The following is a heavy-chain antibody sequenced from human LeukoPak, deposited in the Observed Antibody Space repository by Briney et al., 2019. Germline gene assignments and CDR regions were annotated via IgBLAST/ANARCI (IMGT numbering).Heavy chain of an antibody. CDR1: GGSISSYY. Sequence: PSETLSLTCTVPGGSISSYYWSWIRQPPGKGLEWIGYIYYSGSTNYNPSLKSRVTISVDTSKNQFSLKLSSVTAADTAVYYCARALYDFWSGYYGAWFDPWGQGTLVTVSS. CDR2: IYYSGST. D-gene: IGHD3-3*01. CDR3: ARALYDFWSGYYGAWFDP. J-gene: IGHJ5*02. V-gene: IGHV4-59*01.